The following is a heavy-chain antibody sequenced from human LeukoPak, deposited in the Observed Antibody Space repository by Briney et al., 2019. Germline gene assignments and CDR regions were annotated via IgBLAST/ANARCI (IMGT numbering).Heavy chain of an antibody. J-gene: IGHJ4*02. CDR1: GFTFSSYA. CDR3: ARAVGPFDY. CDR2: IRGSDGST. D-gene: IGHD3-16*01. Sequence: GGSLRLSCAASGFTFSSYAMTWVRQAPGKGPEWVSSIRGSDGSTTYADSVKGRFTISRDNSKNTVYLQMNTLRDEDTAVYYCARAVGPFDYWGQGTLVTVSS. V-gene: IGHV3-23*01.